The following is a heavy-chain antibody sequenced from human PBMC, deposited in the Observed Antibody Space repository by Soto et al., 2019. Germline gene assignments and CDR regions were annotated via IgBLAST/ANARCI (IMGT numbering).Heavy chain of an antibody. CDR2: ISSSSSYI. V-gene: IGHV3-21*01. CDR3: ARAYYYDSSGHYYYYGMDV. Sequence: GGSLRLSCAASGFTFSSYSMNWVRQAPGKGLEWVSSISSSSSYIYYADSVKGRFTISRDNAKNSLYLQMNSLRAEDTAVYYCARAYYYDSSGHYYYYGMDVWGQGTTVTVSS. CDR1: GFTFSSYS. D-gene: IGHD3-22*01. J-gene: IGHJ6*02.